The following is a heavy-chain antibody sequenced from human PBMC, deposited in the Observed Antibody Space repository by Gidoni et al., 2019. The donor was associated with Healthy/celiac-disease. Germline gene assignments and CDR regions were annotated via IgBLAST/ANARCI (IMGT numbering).Heavy chain of an antibody. CDR1: GFTFSRYG. J-gene: IGHJ5*02. Sequence: QVQLVESGGGVVQPGRSLTLPCSASGFTFSRYGMHWVRQAPGKGLEWVAVIWYDGSNKYYADSVKGRFTISRDNSKNTLYLQMNSLRAEDTAVYYCAREIYDSSGYFVFDPWGQGTLVTVSS. CDR3: AREIYDSSGYFVFDP. CDR2: IWYDGSNK. V-gene: IGHV3-33*01. D-gene: IGHD3-22*01.